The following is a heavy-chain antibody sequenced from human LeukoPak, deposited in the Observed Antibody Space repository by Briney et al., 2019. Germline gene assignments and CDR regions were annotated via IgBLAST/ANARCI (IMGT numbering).Heavy chain of an antibody. CDR1: GFTFSNYA. D-gene: IGHD3-3*01. CDR3: AKDYRPHDFWSGLVDY. V-gene: IGHV3-30*04. Sequence: GGSLRLSCAASGFTFSNYAMHWVRQAPGKGLEWVAIISFDESNKYYADSVKGRFTISRDNAKNSLYLQMNSLRAEDTAVYYCAKDYRPHDFWSGLVDYWGQGTLVTVSS. CDR2: ISFDESNK. J-gene: IGHJ4*02.